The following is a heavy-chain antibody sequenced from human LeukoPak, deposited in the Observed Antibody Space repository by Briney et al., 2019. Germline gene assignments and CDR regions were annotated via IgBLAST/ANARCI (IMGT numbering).Heavy chain of an antibody. CDR1: GFTFSRFW. J-gene: IGHJ4*02. D-gene: IGHD4-17*01. V-gene: IGHV3-7*05. CDR3: ARRATVREDYFDY. CDR2: IGQDGSQK. Sequence: GGCLRLSCAASGFTFSRFWMSWVRQAPGKGLEWVANIGQDGSQKEYVDTMKGRFTISRDNAKNSLHLEMNSLRGEDTAVYYCARRATVREDYFDYWGQGTLVTVSS.